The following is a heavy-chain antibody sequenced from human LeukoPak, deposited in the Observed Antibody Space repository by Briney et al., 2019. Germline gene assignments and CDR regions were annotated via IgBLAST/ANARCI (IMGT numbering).Heavy chain of an antibody. Sequence: ASVKVSCKASGYTFTAYYMHWVRQAPGQGLEWMGWINPNSGGTNYAQKFQGSVTMTRDTSINTAYMELNRLRSDDTAVYFCARTRGHHATMAYFDYWGQGTLSNVSS. J-gene: IGHJ4*02. CDR3: ARTRGHHATMAYFDY. CDR1: GYTFTAYY. V-gene: IGHV1-2*02. D-gene: IGHD3-10*01. CDR2: INPNSGGT.